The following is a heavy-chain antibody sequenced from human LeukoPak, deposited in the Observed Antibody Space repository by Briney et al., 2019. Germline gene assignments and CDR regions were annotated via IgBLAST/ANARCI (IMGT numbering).Heavy chain of an antibody. J-gene: IGHJ4*02. D-gene: IGHD1-26*01. CDR1: GGSISSGDFY. CDR2: IFYSGST. CDR3: ARQPYMLGAYYFDY. Sequence: SQTLSLTCTVSGGSISSGDFYWSWIRQHPGKGLEWIGYIFYSGSTNYNPSLKSRVTLSVDTSKNQFSLKLGSVTAADTAVYYCARQPYMLGAYYFDYWGQGTLVTVSS. V-gene: IGHV4-30-4*08.